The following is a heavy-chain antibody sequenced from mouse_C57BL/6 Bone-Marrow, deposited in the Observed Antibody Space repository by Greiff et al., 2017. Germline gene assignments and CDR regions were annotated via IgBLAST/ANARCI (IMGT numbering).Heavy chain of an antibody. CDR1: GYTFTDYE. CDR2: IDPETGGT. CDR3: TRPGSSFYYFDY. Sequence: QVQLKESGAELVRPGASVTLSCKASGYTFTDYEMHWVKQTPVHGLEWIGAIDPETGGTAYNQKFKGKAILTADKSSSTAYMESRSLTSADSAVYYCTRPGSSFYYFDYWGQGTTLTVSS. D-gene: IGHD1-1*01. V-gene: IGHV1-15*01. J-gene: IGHJ2*01.